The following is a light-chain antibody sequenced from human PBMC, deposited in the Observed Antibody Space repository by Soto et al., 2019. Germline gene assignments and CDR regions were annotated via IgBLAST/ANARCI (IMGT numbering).Light chain of an antibody. J-gene: IGLJ2*01. CDR3: QSYDSSLSGSV. Sequence: QSALTQPPSVSGAPGQRVTISCTGSSSNIGAGYDVHWYQQLPGTAPKLLMYGNTNRPSGVPDRFSGSKSDTSASLAITGLQAEDEADYYCQSYDSSLSGSVFGGGTKLPVL. CDR2: GNT. CDR1: SSNIGAGYD. V-gene: IGLV1-40*01.